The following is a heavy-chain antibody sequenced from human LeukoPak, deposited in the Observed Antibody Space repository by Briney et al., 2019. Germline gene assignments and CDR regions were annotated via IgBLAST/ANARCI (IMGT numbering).Heavy chain of an antibody. V-gene: IGHV4-39*07. CDR3: ARAQKDAPSGSYLGDY. J-gene: IGHJ4*02. Sequence: SETLSLTCTVSGGSISSSSYYWGWIRQPPGKGLEWIGSIYYSGSTYYSPSLKSRVTISVDTSKNQFSLKLSSVTAADTAVYYCARAQKDAPSGSYLGDYWGQGTLVTVSS. D-gene: IGHD1-26*01. CDR1: GGSISSSSYY. CDR2: IYYSGST.